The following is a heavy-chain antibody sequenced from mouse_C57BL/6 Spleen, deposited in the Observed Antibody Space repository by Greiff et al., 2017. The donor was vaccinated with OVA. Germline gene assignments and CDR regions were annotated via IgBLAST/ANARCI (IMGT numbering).Heavy chain of an antibody. J-gene: IGHJ4*01. Sequence: VNVVESGPELVKPGASVKISCKASGYAFSSSWMNWVKQRPGKGLEWIGRIYPGDGDTNYNGKFKGKATLTADKSASTAYMQLSSLTSEDSAVYFCARGGVDPYYYAMDYWGQGTSVTVSS. D-gene: IGHD1-1*01. CDR1: GYAFSSSW. CDR3: ARGGVDPYYYAMDY. CDR2: IYPGDGDT. V-gene: IGHV1-82*01.